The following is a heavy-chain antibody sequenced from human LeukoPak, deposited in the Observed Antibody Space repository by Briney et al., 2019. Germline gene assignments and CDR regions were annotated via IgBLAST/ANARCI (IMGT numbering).Heavy chain of an antibody. CDR1: GYTFTSYG. J-gene: IGHJ6*03. CDR2: ISAYNGNT. CDR3: ARDQVAAHGYYYYYMDV. V-gene: IGHV1-18*01. D-gene: IGHD6-25*01. Sequence: ASVKVSCKASGYTFTSYGISWVRQAPGQGLEWMGWISAYNGNTNYAQKLQGRVTMTTDTSTSTAYMELRSLRSDDTAVYYCARDQVAAHGYYYYYMDVWGKGTTVTISS.